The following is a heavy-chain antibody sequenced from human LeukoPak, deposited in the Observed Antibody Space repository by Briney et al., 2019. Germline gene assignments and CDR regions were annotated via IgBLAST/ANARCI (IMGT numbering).Heavy chain of an antibody. J-gene: IGHJ4*02. V-gene: IGHV1-8*01. Sequence: ASVKVSCKASGYTFTSYDINWVRQATGQGLEWMGWMNPNSGNTGYAQKFQGRVTMTRNTSISTAYMELSSLRSEDTAVYYCARGQDYYGSGSVSPFDYWGQGTLVTVSS. CDR1: GYTFTSYD. CDR2: MNPNSGNT. CDR3: ARGQDYYGSGSVSPFDY. D-gene: IGHD3-10*01.